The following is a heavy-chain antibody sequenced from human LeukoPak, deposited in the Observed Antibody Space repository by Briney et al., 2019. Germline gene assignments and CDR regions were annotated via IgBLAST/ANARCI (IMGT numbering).Heavy chain of an antibody. V-gene: IGHV6-1*01. D-gene: IGHD1-26*01. J-gene: IGHJ1*01. CDR1: GDSVSGNIAT. CDR3: AKSGSYLEYLQH. CDR2: TYYRSRWHN. Sequence: SQTLSLTCAISGDSVSGNIATWNWIRQSPSRGLEWLGRTYYRSRWHNVYAESVKSRITINPDTTKNQFSLLLNSVTPEDTAVYYCAKSGSYLEYLQHWGQGTPVTVSS.